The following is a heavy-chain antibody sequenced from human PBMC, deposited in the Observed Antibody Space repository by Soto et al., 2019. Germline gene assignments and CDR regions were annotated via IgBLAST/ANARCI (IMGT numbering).Heavy chain of an antibody. D-gene: IGHD4-17*01. CDR3: ARGQTTLDYYYYGMDV. J-gene: IGHJ6*02. CDR2: IYYSGST. Sequence: PSETLSLTCTVSGGSISSGGYYWSWIRQHPGKGLEWIGYIYYSGSTYYNPSLKSRVTISVDTSKNQFSLKLSSVTAADTAVYYCARGQTTLDYYYYGMDVWGQGTTVTVSS. V-gene: IGHV4-31*03. CDR1: GGSISSGGYY.